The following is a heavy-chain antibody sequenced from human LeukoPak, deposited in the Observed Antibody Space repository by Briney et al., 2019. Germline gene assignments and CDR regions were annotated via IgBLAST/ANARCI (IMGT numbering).Heavy chain of an antibody. J-gene: IGHJ6*03. CDR1: GYTFTSYD. CDR3: ARGLRTYGSGDYYMDV. Sequence: GASVKVSCKASGYTFTSYDINWVRQATGQGLEWMGWMNPNSGNTGYAQKFQGRVTMTRNTSISTAYMELSSLRSEDTAVYYCARGLRTYGSGDYYMDVWGKGTTVTISS. D-gene: IGHD3-10*01. V-gene: IGHV1-8*01. CDR2: MNPNSGNT.